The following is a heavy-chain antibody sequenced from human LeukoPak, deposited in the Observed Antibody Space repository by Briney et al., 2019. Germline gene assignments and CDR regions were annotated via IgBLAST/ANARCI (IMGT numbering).Heavy chain of an antibody. CDR3: AKDLGNWNSGTPGSY. V-gene: IGHV3-23*01. CDR2: ISSSGGST. D-gene: IGHD1-7*01. J-gene: IGHJ4*02. Sequence: GESLRLSCAASGFTFSSYAMSWVRQAPGKGLEWVSAISSSGGSTYHADSVKGRFTISRDNSKNTLYLKMNSLRAEDTAVYYCAKDLGNWNSGTPGSYWGQGTLVTVSS. CDR1: GFTFSSYA.